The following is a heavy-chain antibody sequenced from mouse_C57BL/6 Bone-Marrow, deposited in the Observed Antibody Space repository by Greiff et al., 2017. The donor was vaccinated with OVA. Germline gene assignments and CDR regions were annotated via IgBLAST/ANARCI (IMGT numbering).Heavy chain of an antibody. D-gene: IGHD4-1*01. V-gene: IGHV1-50*01. CDR3: ARGETGAWFAY. CDR1: GYTFTSYW. J-gene: IGHJ3*01. CDR2: IDPSDSYT. Sequence: QVQLQQPGAELVKPGASVKLSCKASGYTFTSYWMQWVKQRPGQGLEWIGEIDPSDSYTNYNQKFKGKATLTVDTSSSTAYMQLSSLTSEDSAVYYCARGETGAWFAYWGQGTLVTVSA.